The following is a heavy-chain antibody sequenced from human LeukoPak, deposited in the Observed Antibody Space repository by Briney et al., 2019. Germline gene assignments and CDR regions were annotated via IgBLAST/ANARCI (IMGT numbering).Heavy chain of an antibody. Sequence: TGGSLRLSCSASGFPLSTLWKSWVRQAPGKGLEWVANIKQDGTEKLYVDSVKGRFHIPREHAQNSLYLQMNSQRVEDTAVYYCARGSKYYYDSGVTWGQGTLVTVSS. V-gene: IGHV3-7*01. CDR2: IKQDGTEK. CDR1: GFPLSTLW. D-gene: IGHD3-22*01. CDR3: ARGSKYYYDSGVT. J-gene: IGHJ5*02.